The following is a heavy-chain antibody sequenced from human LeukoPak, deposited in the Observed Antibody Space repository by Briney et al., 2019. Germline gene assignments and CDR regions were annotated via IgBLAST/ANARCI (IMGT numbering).Heavy chain of an antibody. CDR3: ARDRVYSGSPGVFGY. CDR1: GYTFTGYY. J-gene: IGHJ4*02. CDR2: INPNSGGT. D-gene: IGHD1-26*01. V-gene: IGHV1-2*02. Sequence: GASVKVSCKASGYTFTGYYMHWVRQAPGQGLEWMGWINPNSGGTNYAQKFQGRVTMTRDTSISTAYMELSRLRSDDTAVYYCARDRVYSGSPGVFGYWGQGTLVTVSS.